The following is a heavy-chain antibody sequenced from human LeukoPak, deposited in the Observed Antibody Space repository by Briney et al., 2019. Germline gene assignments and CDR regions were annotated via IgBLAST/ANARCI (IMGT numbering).Heavy chain of an antibody. CDR1: GGSFSDYY. Sequence: PSETPSLTCAVYGGSFSDYYWSWIRQPPGKGLEWIGEINHSGSTNYNPSLKSRVTISVDTSKNQFSLKLSSVTAADTAVYYCARVAIFGVVIIRYYYYMDVWGKGTTVTVSS. D-gene: IGHD3-3*01. CDR3: ARVAIFGVVIIRYYYYMDV. CDR2: INHSGST. V-gene: IGHV4-34*01. J-gene: IGHJ6*03.